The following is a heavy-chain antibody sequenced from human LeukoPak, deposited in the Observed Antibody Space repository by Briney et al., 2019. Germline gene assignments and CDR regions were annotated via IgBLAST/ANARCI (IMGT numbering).Heavy chain of an antibody. J-gene: IGHJ4*02. CDR2: ISSSSSYI. CDR3: AELERFDY. V-gene: IGHV3-21*01. Sequence: PGGSLRLSCAASGFAFSSYNMNWVRQAPGKGLEWVSSISSSSSYIYYADSVKGRFTISRDNAKNSLYLQMNSLRAEDTAVYYCAELERFDYWGQGTLVTVSS. D-gene: IGHD1-1*01. CDR1: GFAFSSYN.